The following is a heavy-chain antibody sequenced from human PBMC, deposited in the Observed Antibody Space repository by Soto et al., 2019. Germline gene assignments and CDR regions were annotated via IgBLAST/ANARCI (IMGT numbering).Heavy chain of an antibody. V-gene: IGHV1-3*01. CDR1: GYTFTSYA. CDR2: INAGNGNT. Sequence: ASVKVSCKASGYTFTSYAMHWVRQTPGQRLEWMGWINAGNGNTKYSQKFQGRVTITRDTSASTAYMELSSLRSEDTAVYYCARGRYCSSTSCSFYNWFDPWGQGTLVTVSS. D-gene: IGHD2-2*01. CDR3: ARGRYCSSTSCSFYNWFDP. J-gene: IGHJ5*02.